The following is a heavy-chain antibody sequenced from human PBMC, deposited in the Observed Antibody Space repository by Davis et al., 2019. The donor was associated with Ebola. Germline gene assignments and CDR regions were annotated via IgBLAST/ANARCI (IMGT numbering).Heavy chain of an antibody. D-gene: IGHD3-22*01. Sequence: GESLKISCAASGFTFSSYAMNWFRQAPGKGLEWVGFIRSKAYGGTAEYAASVKGRFTISRDDSKSNAYLQMDSLKTEDTALYYCTSHGYYYDGSGYSIFDYWGQGTLVTVSS. CDR3: TSHGYYYDGSGYSIFDY. CDR1: GFTFSSYA. CDR2: IRSKAYGGTA. J-gene: IGHJ4*02. V-gene: IGHV3-49*03.